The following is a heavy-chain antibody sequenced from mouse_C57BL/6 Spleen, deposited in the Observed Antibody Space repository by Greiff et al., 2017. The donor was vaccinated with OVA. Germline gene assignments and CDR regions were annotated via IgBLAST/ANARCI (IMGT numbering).Heavy chain of an antibody. D-gene: IGHD1-1*01. CDR3: ARDGVYYYGRGFAY. J-gene: IGHJ3*01. CDR2: ISDGGSYT. V-gene: IGHV5-4*01. CDR1: GFTFSSYA. Sequence: EVMLVESGGGLVKPGGSLKLSCAASGFTFSSYAMSWVRQTPEKRLEWVATISDGGSYTYYPDNVKGRFTISRDNAKNNLYLQMSHLKSEDTAMYYCARDGVYYYGRGFAYWGQGTLVTVSA.